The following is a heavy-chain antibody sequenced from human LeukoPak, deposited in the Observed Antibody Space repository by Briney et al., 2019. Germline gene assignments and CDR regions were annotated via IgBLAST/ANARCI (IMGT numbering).Heavy chain of an antibody. Sequence: SETLSLTCIVSGGSISTSAYYWGWIRQPPGKGLEWIGSVSHSGSINYDPSLKNRVTISVDTSKNQFSLKLSSVTAADTAVHYCWAIVTTIKLDFWGQGTLVTVSS. CDR1: GGSISTSAYY. V-gene: IGHV4-39*01. D-gene: IGHD5-12*01. J-gene: IGHJ4*02. CDR2: VSHSGSI. CDR3: WAIVTTIKLDF.